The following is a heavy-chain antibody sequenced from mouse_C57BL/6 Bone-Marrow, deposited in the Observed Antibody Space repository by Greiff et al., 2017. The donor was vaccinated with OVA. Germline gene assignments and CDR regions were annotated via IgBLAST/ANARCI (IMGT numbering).Heavy chain of an antibody. J-gene: IGHJ2*01. CDR2: IDPETGGT. CDR3: TRKLGY. CDR1: GYTFTDYE. V-gene: IGHV1-15*01. Sequence: VQLQQSGAELVRPGASVTLSCKASGYTFTDYEMHWVKQTPVHGLEWIGAIDPETGGTAYNQKFKGKAILTADRSSSTAYMELRSLTSEDSAVYYCTRKLGYWGQGTTLTVSS.